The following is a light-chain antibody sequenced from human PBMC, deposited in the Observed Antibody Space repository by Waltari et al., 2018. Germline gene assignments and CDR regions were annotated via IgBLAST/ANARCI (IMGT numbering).Light chain of an antibody. CDR3: QSYDTTLSVV. CDR2: GST. V-gene: IGLV1-40*01. CDR1: GSNIGAGYD. Sequence: QSVLTQPPSVSGAPGQRVTISCTGSGSNIGAGYDVNWYQQLPRAAPKLLIYGSTSRPLGVPDRFFGSTSGTSAFLAITGLQAEDEADYYCQSYDTTLSVVFGGGTKLTVL. J-gene: IGLJ3*02.